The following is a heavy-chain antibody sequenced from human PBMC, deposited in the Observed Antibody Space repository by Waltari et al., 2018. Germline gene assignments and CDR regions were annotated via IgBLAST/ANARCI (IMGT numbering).Heavy chain of an antibody. D-gene: IGHD2-2*02. J-gene: IGHJ5*02. CDR1: GGTFSSYA. CDR2: IIPIFGTA. Sequence: QVQLVQSGAEVKKPWSSVKVSCKASGGTFSSYAIRWVRQAPGQGLEWMGGIIPIFGTANYAQKFQGRVTITADESTSTAYMELSSLRSEDTAVYYCARGFVVVPAAIAMFDPWGQGTLVTVSS. V-gene: IGHV1-69*13. CDR3: ARGFVVVPAAIAMFDP.